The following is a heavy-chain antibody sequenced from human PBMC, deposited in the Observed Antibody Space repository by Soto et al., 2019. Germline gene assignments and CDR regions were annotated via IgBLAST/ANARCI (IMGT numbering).Heavy chain of an antibody. CDR2: ISSSGSTI. J-gene: IGHJ4*02. CDR1: GFTFSDYC. CDR3: ARGPYDYVWGSDPPHFDY. D-gene: IGHD3-16*02. V-gene: IGHV3-11*01. Sequence: GGSLRLSCAASGFTFSDYCMSWIRQAPGKGLEWVSYISSSGSTIYYADSVKGRFTISRDNAKNSLYLQMNSLRAEDTAVYYCARGPYDYVWGSDPPHFDYWGQGTLVTVSS.